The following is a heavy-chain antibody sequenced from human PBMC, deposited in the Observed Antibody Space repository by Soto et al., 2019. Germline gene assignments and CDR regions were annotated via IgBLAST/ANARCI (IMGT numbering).Heavy chain of an antibody. CDR3: ARLGWQQLVKNYGMDV. D-gene: IGHD6-13*01. J-gene: IGHJ6*02. Sequence: RASVKVSCKASGYTFTSYGISWVRQAPGQGLEWMGWISAYNGNTNYAQKLQGRVTMTTDTSTSTAYMELRSLRSDDTAVYYCARLGWQQLVKNYGMDVWGQGTTVTVSS. V-gene: IGHV1-18*01. CDR1: GYTFTSYG. CDR2: ISAYNGNT.